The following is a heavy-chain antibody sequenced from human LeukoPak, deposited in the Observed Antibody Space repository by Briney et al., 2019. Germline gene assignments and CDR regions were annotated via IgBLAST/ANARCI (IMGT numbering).Heavy chain of an antibody. V-gene: IGHV4-34*01. CDR3: AREGRMSMGIEY. D-gene: IGHD4/OR15-4a*01. Sequence: SETLSLTCAVYGGSLSGYYWSWIRQSPGKGLEWIGEINHGGGTNSNPSLKSRVTMSVETSRTHFSLKLSSVTAADTAVYFCAREGRMSMGIEYWGQGTLVTVSS. CDR1: GGSLSGYY. CDR2: INHGGGT. J-gene: IGHJ4*02.